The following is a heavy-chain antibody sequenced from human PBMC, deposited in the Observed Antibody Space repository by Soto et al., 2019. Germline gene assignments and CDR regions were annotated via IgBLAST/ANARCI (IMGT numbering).Heavy chain of an antibody. J-gene: IGHJ5*02. CDR3: ARHIIIAARHNWFDP. D-gene: IGHD6-6*01. Sequence: SETLSLTCAVYGGSFSGYYWSWIRQPPGKGLEWIGEINHSGSTNYNPSLKSRVTISVDTSKNQFSLKLSSVTAADTAVYYCARHIIIAARHNWFDPWGQGTLVTVSS. CDR2: INHSGST. CDR1: GGSFSGYY. V-gene: IGHV4-34*01.